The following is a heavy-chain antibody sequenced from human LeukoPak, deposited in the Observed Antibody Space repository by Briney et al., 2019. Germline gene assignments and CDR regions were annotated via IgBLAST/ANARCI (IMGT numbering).Heavy chain of an antibody. CDR1: GYTFTSYA. CDR2: INAGNGNT. CDR3: ARDGEAVAGDY. J-gene: IGHJ4*02. D-gene: IGHD6-19*01. V-gene: IGHV1-3*01. Sequence: GASVKVSCKASGYTFTSYAMHWVRQAPGQRLEWMGWINAGNGNTKYSQKFQGRVTITRDTSASTAYMELSSLRSEDTAVYNCARDGEAVAGDYWGQGTLVTVSS.